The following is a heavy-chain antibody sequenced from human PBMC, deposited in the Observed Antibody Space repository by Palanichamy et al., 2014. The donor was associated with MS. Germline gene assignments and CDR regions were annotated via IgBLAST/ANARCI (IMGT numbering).Heavy chain of an antibody. CDR2: INAGNGNT. V-gene: IGHV1-3*01. J-gene: IGHJ6*02. CDR3: ARVQANKLTIVSHHYGLDV. Sequence: QVQLVQSGAEVKKPGASVKVSCKASGYTFSYYTIHWVRQAPGQRLEWMGWINAGNGNTKYSQKFQGRVTISRDTSASTAYMELSSLTSEDTALYYCARVQANKLTIVSHHYGLDVWGQGTTVTVSS. CDR1: GYTFSYYT. D-gene: IGHD5-24*01.